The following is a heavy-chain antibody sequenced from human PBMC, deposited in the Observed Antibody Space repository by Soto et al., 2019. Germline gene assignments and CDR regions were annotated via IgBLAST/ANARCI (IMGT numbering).Heavy chain of an antibody. CDR3: AKDMVGCGGSWYYFDY. Sequence: EVQLVESGGGLVQPGRSLRLSCAASGFTFDDYAMHWVGQAPGRGLGGVSGISWNSGSIGYADSVKGRFTISRDNAKNSLYLQMNSLRAEDTALYYCAKDMVGCGGSWYYFDYWGQGTLVTVSS. CDR2: ISWNSGSI. D-gene: IGHD1-26*01. J-gene: IGHJ4*02. CDR1: GFTFDDYA. V-gene: IGHV3-9*01.